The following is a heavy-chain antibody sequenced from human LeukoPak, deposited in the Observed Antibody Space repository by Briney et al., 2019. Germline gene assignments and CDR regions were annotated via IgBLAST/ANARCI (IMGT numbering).Heavy chain of an antibody. J-gene: IGHJ6*02. V-gene: IGHV3-7*01. Sequence: PGGSLRLSCAASGFIFSSYSMNWVRQAPGKGLEWVANIKQDGSEKYYVDSVKGRFTISRDNAKNSLYLQMNSLRAEDTAVYYCARDPYSSGWPSYYYYGMDVWGQGTTVTVSS. D-gene: IGHD6-19*01. CDR1: GFIFSSYS. CDR2: IKQDGSEK. CDR3: ARDPYSSGWPSYYYYGMDV.